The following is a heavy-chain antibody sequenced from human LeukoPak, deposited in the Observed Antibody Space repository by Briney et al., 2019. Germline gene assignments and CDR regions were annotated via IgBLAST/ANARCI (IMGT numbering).Heavy chain of an antibody. CDR1: GGSFSGYY. CDR2: INHSGST. CDR3: ATYYYDSSGQMRGDYFDY. V-gene: IGHV4-34*01. J-gene: IGHJ4*02. Sequence: SETLSLTCAVYGGSFSGYYWSWIRQPPGKGLEWIGEINHSGSTNYNPSLKSRVTISVDTSKNQFSLKLSSVTAADTAVYYRATYYYDSSGQMRGDYFDYWGQGTLVTVSS. D-gene: IGHD3-22*01.